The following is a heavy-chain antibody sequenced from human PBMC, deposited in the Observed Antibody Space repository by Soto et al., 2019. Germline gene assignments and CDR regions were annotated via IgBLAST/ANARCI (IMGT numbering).Heavy chain of an antibody. CDR3: AIPQQWLGQRGDFDY. Sequence: EVQLVESGGGLVQPGGSLRLPCAASGFTFSRYWMSWVRQAPGKGLEWVANSRQDGSDKYYVDSVKGRFTISRDNSKNSLYLQMISLRAEDTAIYYCAIPQQWLGQRGDFDYWGQGTLVTVSS. J-gene: IGHJ4*02. CDR2: SRQDGSDK. V-gene: IGHV3-7*05. D-gene: IGHD6-19*01. CDR1: GFTFSRYW.